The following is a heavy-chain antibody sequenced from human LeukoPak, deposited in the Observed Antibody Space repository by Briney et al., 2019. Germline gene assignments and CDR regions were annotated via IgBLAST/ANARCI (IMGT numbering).Heavy chain of an antibody. D-gene: IGHD5-24*01. Sequence: GGSLRLSCIASGFTFSSYEMDWVRRAPGKGLEWVSYIGSSGDSRYYADSVKGRFTTSRDNAKNSLYLQMNSLRAEDTAVYYCAREDGDAFDIWGQGTMVTVSS. CDR3: AREDGDAFDI. CDR1: GFTFSSYE. CDR2: IGSSGDSR. V-gene: IGHV3-48*03. J-gene: IGHJ3*02.